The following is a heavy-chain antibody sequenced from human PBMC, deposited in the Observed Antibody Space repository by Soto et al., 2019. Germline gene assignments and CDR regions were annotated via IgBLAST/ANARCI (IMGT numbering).Heavy chain of an antibody. J-gene: IGHJ6*02. V-gene: IGHV4-38-2*01. CDR2: IYHAGSV. CDR1: GYSIASGYY. Sequence: SETLSLTCAVSGYSIASGYYWAWIRQSPGKGLEWIGSIYHAGSVYYNPSLNSRVAVSLDTPKNHFSLKLTSVTAADTAVYYCARTFDYYGMDVWGQGTTVTVS. CDR3: ARTFDYYGMDV.